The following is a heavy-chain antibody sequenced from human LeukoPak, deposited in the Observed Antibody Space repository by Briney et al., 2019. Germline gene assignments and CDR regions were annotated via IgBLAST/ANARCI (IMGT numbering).Heavy chain of an antibody. V-gene: IGHV1-69*06. Sequence: SVKVSCKASGGTFSSYAISWVRQAPGQGLEWMGGIIPIFGTANYAQKFQGRVTITADKSTGTAYMELSSLRSEDTAVYYCARDPGLRFSGDRGMDVWGKGTTVTVSS. J-gene: IGHJ6*04. CDR1: GGTFSSYA. D-gene: IGHD5-12*01. CDR2: IIPIFGTA. CDR3: ARDPGLRFSGDRGMDV.